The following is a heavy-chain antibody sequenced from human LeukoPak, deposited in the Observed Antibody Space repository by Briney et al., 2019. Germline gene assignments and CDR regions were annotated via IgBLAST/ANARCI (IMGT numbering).Heavy chain of an antibody. CDR1: GCTFSSYS. D-gene: IGHD3-22*01. CDR3: ATGRYYYDSSGWV. CDR2: ISSSGSYI. J-gene: IGHJ3*01. V-gene: IGHV3-21*01. Sequence: GGALTLSCAASGCTFSSYSMNWVRQAPGKGLEWVASISSSGSYIYYPDSVKGRFTISRDNAKYSLYLQITSLRAEDTAVYYCATGRYYYDSSGWVWGQGTMVTVSS.